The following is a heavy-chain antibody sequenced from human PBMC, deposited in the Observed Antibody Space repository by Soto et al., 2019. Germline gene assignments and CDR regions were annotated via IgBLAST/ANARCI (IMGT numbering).Heavy chain of an antibody. CDR3: AKADRKNWFDP. CDR2: ISYDGSNK. Sequence: PGGSLRLSCAASGFTFSSYGMHWVRQAPGKGLEWVAVISYDGSNKYYADPVKGRFTISRDNSKNTLYLQMNSLRAEDTAVYYCAKADRKNWFDPWGQGTLVTVS. J-gene: IGHJ5*02. V-gene: IGHV3-30*18. CDR1: GFTFSSYG.